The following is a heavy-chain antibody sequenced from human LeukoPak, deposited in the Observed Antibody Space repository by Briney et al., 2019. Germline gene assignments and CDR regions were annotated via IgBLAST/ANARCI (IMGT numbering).Heavy chain of an antibody. CDR2: IYPGDSDT. Sequence: GASLKISSKGSGFRFTTNWIAWVRRLPGKGLEWMGIIYPGDSDTRYSPSFQAQVTISPDKSISTAYLQWSSLQPSDTASYYFPRNFRRPTAYSGERTLPTVPS. CDR1: GFRFTTNW. V-gene: IGHV5-51*01. CDR3: PRNFRRPTAY. D-gene: IGHD1-26*01. J-gene: IGHJ4*02.